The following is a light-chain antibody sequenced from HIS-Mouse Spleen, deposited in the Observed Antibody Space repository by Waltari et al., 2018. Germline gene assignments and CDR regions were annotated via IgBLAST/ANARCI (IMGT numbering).Light chain of an antibody. Sequence: DIQMTQSPSSLSASVGDRVTITCQASQDISNYLNWYQQKPGKAPKLRIYDASNLETGVPSRFSGSGSGTDFTFNISSLQPEDIATYYCQQYDNLPLTFGGGTKVEIK. CDR2: DAS. CDR1: QDISNY. V-gene: IGKV1-33*01. J-gene: IGKJ4*01. CDR3: QQYDNLPLT.